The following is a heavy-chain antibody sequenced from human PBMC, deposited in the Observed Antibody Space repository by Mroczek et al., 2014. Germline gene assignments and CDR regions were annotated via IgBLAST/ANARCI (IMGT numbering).Heavy chain of an antibody. V-gene: IGHV1-69*04. CDR1: GGTFSSYT. CDR3: ATDYYDSSGYYLGFDY. J-gene: IGHJ4*02. CDR2: IIPILGIA. Sequence: SGAEVKKPGSSVKVSCRASGGTFSSYTISWVRQAPGQGLEWMGRIIPILGIANYAQKFQGRVTITADKPTSTAYMELSSLRSEDTAVYYCATDYYDSSGYYLGFDYWGQGTLVTVSS. D-gene: IGHD3-22*01.